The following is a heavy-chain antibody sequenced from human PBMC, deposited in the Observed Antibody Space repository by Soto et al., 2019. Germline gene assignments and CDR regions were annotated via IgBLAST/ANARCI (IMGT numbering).Heavy chain of an antibody. V-gene: IGHV4-39*01. Sequence: QLQLQESGPGLVKPSETLSLTCTVSGGSISSSSYYWGWIRQPPGKGLEWIGRIYYSGSTYYNPSLKSRVTISVDTSKNQFSLNLSSVTAADTAVYYCARRFYDSIGYYWGDAFDIWGQGTMVTVSS. CDR1: GGSISSSSYY. CDR3: ARRFYDSIGYYWGDAFDI. D-gene: IGHD3-22*01. J-gene: IGHJ3*02. CDR2: IYYSGST.